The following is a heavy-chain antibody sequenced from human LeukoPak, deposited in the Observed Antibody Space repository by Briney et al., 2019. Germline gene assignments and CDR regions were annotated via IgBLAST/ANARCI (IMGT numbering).Heavy chain of an antibody. Sequence: GASVKVSCKASGYSFTSKYMHWVRQAPGQGPEWMGIINPSGGSTSYPQKFQGRFTMTRDTSTSTVYMELSSLKSEDTAVYYCAGGRLWIFDCWGQGTLVTVSS. V-gene: IGHV1-46*03. CDR2: INPSGGST. J-gene: IGHJ4*02. CDR3: AGGRLWIFDC. D-gene: IGHD5-18*01. CDR1: GYSFTSKY.